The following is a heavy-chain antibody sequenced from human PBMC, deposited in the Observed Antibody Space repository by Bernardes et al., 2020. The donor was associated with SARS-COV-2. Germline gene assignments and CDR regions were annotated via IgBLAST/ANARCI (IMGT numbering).Heavy chain of an antibody. CDR3: ARVDFSNLYYFDY. CDR1: RFTFSSYT. Sequence: TGSCAVSRFTFSSYTMNWVRQAPGKGLEWISSISTSSSYISYSDSVRGRFTISRDNAKNSVSLQMNSLRAEDTAVYYCARVDFSNLYYFDYWGQGTPVTVSS. J-gene: IGHJ4*02. CDR2: ISTSSSYI. V-gene: IGHV3-21*06. D-gene: IGHD4-4*01.